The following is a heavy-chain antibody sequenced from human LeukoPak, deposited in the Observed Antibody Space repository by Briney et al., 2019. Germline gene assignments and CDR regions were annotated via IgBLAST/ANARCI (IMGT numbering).Heavy chain of an antibody. CDR3: AAIYGSGTKLWYFDL. J-gene: IGHJ2*01. Sequence: SETLSLTCTVSGGSISSSSYYWGWIRQPPGKGLEWIASVYYSGSTYYNPSLKSRVTISVDTSKNQFSLKLSSVTAADTAVYYCAAIYGSGTKLWYFDLWGRGTLVTVSS. CDR1: GGSISSSSYY. D-gene: IGHD3-10*01. V-gene: IGHV4-39*07. CDR2: VYYSGST.